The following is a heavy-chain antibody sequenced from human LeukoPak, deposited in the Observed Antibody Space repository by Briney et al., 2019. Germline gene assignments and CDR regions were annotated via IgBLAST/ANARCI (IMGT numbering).Heavy chain of an antibody. CDR2: IKRDGSEK. CDR3: ARDDYLGY. Sequence: GGSLRLSCAASGFTFSGYWMAWVRQAPGRGLEWVAHIKRDGSEKNYVDPVKGRFTISRDNAKISVYLQMISLRAEDTAVYYCARDDYLGYWGQGTLVTVSS. D-gene: IGHD3-16*01. J-gene: IGHJ4*02. V-gene: IGHV3-7*05. CDR1: GFTFSGYW.